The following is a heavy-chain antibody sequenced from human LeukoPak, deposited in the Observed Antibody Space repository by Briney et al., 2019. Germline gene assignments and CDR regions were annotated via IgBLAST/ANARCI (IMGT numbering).Heavy chain of an antibody. CDR3: ARETSGTSKIDS. Sequence: PSETLSLTCTVSGGSFSSSGYYWAWIRQPPGKGLEWIGSSSYSGRTTYNPSPSLMSRVTISVDTSKNQFSLELSSVTAADTAVYYCARETSGTSKIDSWGQGTPVTVSS. CDR1: GGSFSSSGYY. CDR2: SSYSGRT. D-gene: IGHD3-10*01. V-gene: IGHV4-39*02. J-gene: IGHJ4*02.